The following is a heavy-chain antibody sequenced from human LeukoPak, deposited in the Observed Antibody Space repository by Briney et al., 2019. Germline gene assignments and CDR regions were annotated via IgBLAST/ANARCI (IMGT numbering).Heavy chain of an antibody. CDR1: GYTFTRYH. CDR3: ARVGEEEYITLWD. V-gene: IGHV1-8*01. J-gene: IGHJ4*02. CDR2: VNPNSGNT. Sequence: ASVKVSCKASGYTFTRYHINWVRQATGQGLEWMGWVNPNSGNTGYAQKFQGRVTMTSNTSISTAYMEVRSLRSDDTAVYYCARVGEEEYITLWDWGQGTLVTVSS. D-gene: IGHD3-10*01.